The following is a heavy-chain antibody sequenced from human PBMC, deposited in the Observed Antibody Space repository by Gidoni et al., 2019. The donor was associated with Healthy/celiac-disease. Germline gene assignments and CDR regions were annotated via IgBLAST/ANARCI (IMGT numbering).Heavy chain of an antibody. V-gene: IGHV1-69*01. CDR3: ARDRYSGYDYGFDY. J-gene: IGHJ4*02. CDR2: IIPIFGTA. CDR1: EGTYSRYA. Sequence: QVQLVQSGAEVNKPGSSVEVPCKASEGTYSRYASSWVRQAPGQGLEWMGGIIPIFGTANDAQKFQGRVTITADESTSTAYMELSSLRSEDTAVYYCARDRYSGYDYGFDYWGQGTLVTVSS. D-gene: IGHD5-12*01.